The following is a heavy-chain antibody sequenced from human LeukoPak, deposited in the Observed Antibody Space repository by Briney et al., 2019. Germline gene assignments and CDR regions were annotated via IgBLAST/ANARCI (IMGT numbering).Heavy chain of an antibody. CDR2: ISGSGSST. Sequence: GGSLRLSCAASGFTFSSYALSWVRQAPGKGLECVSGISGSGSSTYFADSVKGRFTISRDNSKNTLYLQMNSLRAEDTAVYYCAKPQSSEWLRLGGVDYWGQGTLVTVSS. J-gene: IGHJ4*02. CDR1: GFTFSSYA. D-gene: IGHD5-12*01. V-gene: IGHV3-23*01. CDR3: AKPQSSEWLRLGGVDY.